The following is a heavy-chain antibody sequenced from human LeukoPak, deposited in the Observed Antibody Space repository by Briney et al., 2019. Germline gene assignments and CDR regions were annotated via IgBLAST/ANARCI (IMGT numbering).Heavy chain of an antibody. D-gene: IGHD6-13*01. V-gene: IGHV3-23*01. CDR3: AKGMSSWYYDY. CDR2: TIGSGGST. CDR1: GFDFNLYG. J-gene: IGHJ4*02. Sequence: PGGSLRLSCVVSGFDFNLYGMHWVRQAPGKGLEWVSGTIGSGGSTDYADTVKGRLTISRDNSKNTLYLQMNSLRAKDTAIYYCAKGMSSWYYDYWGQGTLVTVSS.